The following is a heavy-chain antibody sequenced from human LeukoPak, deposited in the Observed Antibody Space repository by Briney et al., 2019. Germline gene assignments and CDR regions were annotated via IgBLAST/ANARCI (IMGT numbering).Heavy chain of an antibody. CDR2: INPNSGGT. Sequence: ASVKVSXKASGYTFTGYYMHWVRQAPGQGLEWMGWINPNSGGTNYAQKFQGRVTMTRDTSISTAYMELSRLRSDDTAVYYCARGVKYYDFWSGYCWFDPWGQGTLVTVSS. CDR3: ARGVKYYDFWSGYCWFDP. V-gene: IGHV1-2*02. D-gene: IGHD3-3*01. J-gene: IGHJ5*02. CDR1: GYTFTGYY.